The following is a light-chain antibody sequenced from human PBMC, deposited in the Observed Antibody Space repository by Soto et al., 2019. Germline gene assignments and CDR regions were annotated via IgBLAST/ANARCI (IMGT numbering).Light chain of an antibody. CDR2: TAS. CDR1: ETINKY. J-gene: IGKJ1*01. Sequence: DIQMTQSPSSLSASIGDRVTITCRASETINKYLNWYQQKPGKPPKLLIYTASTLPSGVPSRFSRSRPGTNFTLTINSLQPEDFATYYCQQSYKTPQTLGQGTKMDIK. CDR3: QQSYKTPQT. V-gene: IGKV1-39*01.